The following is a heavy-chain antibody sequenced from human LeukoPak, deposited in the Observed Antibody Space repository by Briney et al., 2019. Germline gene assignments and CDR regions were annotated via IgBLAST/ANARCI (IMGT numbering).Heavy chain of an antibody. CDR2: INPNSGGT. CDR3: AREHGYGSGSYYNVPKY. Sequence: ASVNVSCKASGYTFSDYYIHWVRQAPGQGIEWMGWINPNSGGTKFARNFQVRVTMTRDTSIRTAYMELSRLRSDDTAVYYCAREHGYGSGSYYNVPKYWGQGTLVTVSS. CDR1: GYTFSDYY. J-gene: IGHJ4*02. D-gene: IGHD3-10*01. V-gene: IGHV1-2*02.